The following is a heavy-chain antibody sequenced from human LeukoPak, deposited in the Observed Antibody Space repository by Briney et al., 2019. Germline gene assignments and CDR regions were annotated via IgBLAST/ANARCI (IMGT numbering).Heavy chain of an antibody. J-gene: IGHJ3*02. Sequence: SETLSLTCTVSGGSISSYYWSWIRQPAGKGLEWIGRIYTSGSTNYNPSLKSRVTMSVDTSKNQFSLKLSSVTAADTAVYYCARNSPRGYAHAFDIWGQGTMVTVSS. D-gene: IGHD5-12*01. CDR3: ARNSPRGYAHAFDI. CDR2: IYTSGST. CDR1: GGSISSYY. V-gene: IGHV4-4*07.